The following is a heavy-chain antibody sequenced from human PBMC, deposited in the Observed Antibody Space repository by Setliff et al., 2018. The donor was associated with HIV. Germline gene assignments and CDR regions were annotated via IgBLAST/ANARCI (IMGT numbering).Heavy chain of an antibody. J-gene: IGHJ3*02. CDR2: IYYSGST. D-gene: IGHD2-15*01. V-gene: IGHV4-61*01. CDR3: ARDGGGFASGTFDI. CDR1: GGSVSSGTYY. Sequence: PSETLSLTCTVSGGSVSSGTYYWTWIRQPPGKGLEWVGYIYYSGSTNYNPSIKTRVTVSADTSKNQFSLKLTSVTAADTAVYYCARDGGGFASGTFDIWGQGTKVTVSS.